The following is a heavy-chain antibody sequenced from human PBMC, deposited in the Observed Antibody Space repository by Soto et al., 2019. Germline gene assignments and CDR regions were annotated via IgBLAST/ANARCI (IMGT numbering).Heavy chain of an antibody. CDR3: AKDMSYDFWSGYYGMDV. J-gene: IGHJ6*02. Sequence: PGGSLRLSCAASGFTFDDYAMHWVRQAPGKGLEWVSGISWNSGSIGYADSVKGRYTISRDNAKNSLYLQMNSLRAEDTALYYCAKDMSYDFWSGYYGMDVWGQGTTVTVSS. D-gene: IGHD3-3*01. CDR2: ISWNSGSI. CDR1: GFTFDDYA. V-gene: IGHV3-9*01.